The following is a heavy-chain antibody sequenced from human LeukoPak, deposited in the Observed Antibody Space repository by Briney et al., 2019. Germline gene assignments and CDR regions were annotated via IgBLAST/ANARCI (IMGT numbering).Heavy chain of an antibody. D-gene: IGHD3-16*01. J-gene: IGHJ4*02. Sequence: PGGSLRPSCAASGFTFSSYDMHWVRHATGKGLEWVSAIGTAGDTYYPGSVKGRFTISRENAKNSLYLQMNSLRAGDTAVYYCARGVLYYGEIDYWGQGTLVTVSS. V-gene: IGHV3-13*01. CDR3: ARGVLYYGEIDY. CDR1: GFTFSSYD. CDR2: IGTAGDT.